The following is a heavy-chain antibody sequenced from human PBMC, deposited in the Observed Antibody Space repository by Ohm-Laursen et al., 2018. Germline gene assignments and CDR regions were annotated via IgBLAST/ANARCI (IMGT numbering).Heavy chain of an antibody. CDR1: GYSFTTYW. J-gene: IGHJ2*01. CDR3: ARRTSWYFDL. V-gene: IGHV5-51*01. CDR2: IYPGDSDT. Sequence: ESLKISCMGSGYSFTTYWIGWVRQMPGKGLEWMAVIYPGDSDTRYSPSFQGQVTISADKSISTAYLQWSSLKASDAAMYYCARRTSWYFDLWGRGTLVTVSS.